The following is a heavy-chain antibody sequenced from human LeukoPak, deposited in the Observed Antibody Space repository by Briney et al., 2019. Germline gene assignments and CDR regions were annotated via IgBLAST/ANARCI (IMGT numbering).Heavy chain of an antibody. Sequence: ASVKVSCKASGYTFTGYYMHWVRQAPGQGLEWMGWINPNSGGTNSAQKFQGRVTMTRDTSISTAYMELSTLRSDDTAVYYCATNQYGDYTLGDYWGQGTLVSVSS. CDR3: ATNQYGDYTLGDY. CDR2: INPNSGGT. V-gene: IGHV1-2*02. D-gene: IGHD4-17*01. CDR1: GYTFTGYY. J-gene: IGHJ4*02.